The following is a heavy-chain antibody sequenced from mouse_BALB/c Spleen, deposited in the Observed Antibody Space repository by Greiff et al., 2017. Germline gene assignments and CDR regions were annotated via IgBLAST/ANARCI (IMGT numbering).Heavy chain of an antibody. V-gene: IGHV1-12*01. CDR1: GYTFTSYN. CDR3: ARGPREGFDY. CDR2: IYPGNGDT. D-gene: IGHD3-3*01. Sequence: QVQLQQPGAELVKPGASVKMSCKASGYTFTSYNMHWVKQTPGQGLEWIGAIYPGNGDTSYNQKFKGKATLTADKSSSTAYMQLSSLTSEDSAVYYCARGPREGFDYWGQGTTLTVSS. J-gene: IGHJ2*01.